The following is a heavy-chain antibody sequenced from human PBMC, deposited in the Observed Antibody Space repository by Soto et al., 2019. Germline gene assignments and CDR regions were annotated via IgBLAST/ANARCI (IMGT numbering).Heavy chain of an antibody. D-gene: IGHD6-19*01. CDR3: ASHLAVAGLGWFDP. J-gene: IGHJ5*02. CDR1: GGSISSGGYY. CDR2: IYYSGST. V-gene: IGHV4-31*03. Sequence: SETLSLTCTVSGGSISSGGYYWSWIRQHPGKGLEWIGYIYYSGSTYYNPSLKSRVTISVDTSKNQFSLKLSSVTAADTAVYYCASHLAVAGLGWFDPWGQGTLVTVS.